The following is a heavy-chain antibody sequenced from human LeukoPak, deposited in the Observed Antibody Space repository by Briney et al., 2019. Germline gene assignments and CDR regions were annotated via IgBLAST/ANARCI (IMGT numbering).Heavy chain of an antibody. D-gene: IGHD6-25*01. CDR1: GVSISSSSYY. V-gene: IGHV4-39*01. J-gene: IGHJ4*01. Sequence: PSETQSLTCNVSGVSISSSSYYWGWIRQPPGKGLEWIGSIYSSGSTYYNSSLKSRVTISIDTSKNQVSLKMSSVTAADTAVYYCAKSGGYGLIDYWGQGTLVTVSS. CDR2: IYSSGST. CDR3: AKSGGYGLIDY.